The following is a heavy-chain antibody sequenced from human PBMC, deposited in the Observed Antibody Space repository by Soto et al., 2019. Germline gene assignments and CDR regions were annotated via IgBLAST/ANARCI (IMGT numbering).Heavy chain of an antibody. Sequence: ASVNVSCKASGFTFTGHYIHWVRQAPGQGLEWMGWINPNSGGTSYAQKFQGRVTMTRDTSITTAYMELSRLSSDDTAVYYCAKSGSFFRTSLGYFDYWGKGTLVSVSS. D-gene: IGHD1-26*01. CDR2: INPNSGGT. V-gene: IGHV1-2*02. CDR3: AKSGSFFRTSLGYFDY. CDR1: GFTFTGHY. J-gene: IGHJ4*02.